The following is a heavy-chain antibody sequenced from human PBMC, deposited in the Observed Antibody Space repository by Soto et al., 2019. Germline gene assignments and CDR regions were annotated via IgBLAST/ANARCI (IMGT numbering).Heavy chain of an antibody. J-gene: IGHJ3*01. Sequence: SETLSLTCTLSGAPMTSGGFFWTWIRQHPAKGLEWIGYIYYSGVTYYNPSLRSRATISVDTSKNQFSLNLSSVTAADTAMYYCARVWGGAFDFWGQGTMVTVSS. V-gene: IGHV4-31*03. CDR2: IYYSGVT. CDR1: GAPMTSGGFF. D-gene: IGHD3-10*01. CDR3: ARVWGGAFDF.